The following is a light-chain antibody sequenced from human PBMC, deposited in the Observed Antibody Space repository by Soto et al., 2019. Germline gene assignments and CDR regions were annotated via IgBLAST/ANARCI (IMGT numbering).Light chain of an antibody. Sequence: QSALTQPASVSGSPGQSITISCTGTSSDVGSYNLVSWYQQYPGKAPKLMIYEGSKRPSGVSNRFSGSKSGNTASLTISGLQAEDEADYYCCSYVGSSTYVFGTGTKLTVL. CDR1: SSDVGSYNL. CDR2: EGS. J-gene: IGLJ1*01. V-gene: IGLV2-23*01. CDR3: CSYVGSSTYV.